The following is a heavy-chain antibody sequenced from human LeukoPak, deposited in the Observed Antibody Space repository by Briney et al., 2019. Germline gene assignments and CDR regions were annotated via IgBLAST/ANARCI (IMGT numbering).Heavy chain of an antibody. D-gene: IGHD2-15*01. CDR2: INRSGRT. J-gene: IGHJ5*02. CDR3: ATGSYCSGGSCYRWRRNWFDP. V-gene: IGHV4-34*01. Sequence: SETLSLTCAVYGGSFSGYYWSWIRQPPGKGLEWIGEINRSGRTNYNPSLKSRVTIPVDTSKNQFSLELRSVTAADRAVYYCATGSYCSGGSCYRWRRNWFDPWGQGTLVTVST. CDR1: GGSFSGYY.